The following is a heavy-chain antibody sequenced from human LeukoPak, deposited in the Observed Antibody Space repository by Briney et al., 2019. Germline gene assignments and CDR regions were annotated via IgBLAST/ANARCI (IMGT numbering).Heavy chain of an antibody. D-gene: IGHD5-18*01. V-gene: IGHV3-23*01. CDR1: GFTFSSYA. J-gene: IGHJ4*02. Sequence: GGSLRFSCAASGFTFSSYAMSWVRQAPGKGLEWVSAISGSGGSTYYADSVKGRFTISRDNSKNTLYLQMNSLRAEDTAVYYCAKAPGYSYTYYFDYWGQGTLVTVSS. CDR2: ISGSGGST. CDR3: AKAPGYSYTYYFDY.